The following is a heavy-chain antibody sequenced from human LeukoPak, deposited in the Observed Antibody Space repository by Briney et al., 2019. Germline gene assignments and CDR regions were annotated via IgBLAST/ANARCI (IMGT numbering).Heavy chain of an antibody. CDR3: ARSDCSSTSCYAFDI. CDR2: IYYSGTT. J-gene: IGHJ3*02. Sequence: SETLSPTCTVSGGSFSSSSYSWGWIRQPPGEGLEWLGSIYYSGTTYYNPSLKSRVTISVDSSENQFSLKLSSVTAADTAVYNCARSDCSSTSCYAFDIWGQGTMVTVSS. CDR1: GGSFSSSSYS. V-gene: IGHV4-39*01. D-gene: IGHD2-2*01.